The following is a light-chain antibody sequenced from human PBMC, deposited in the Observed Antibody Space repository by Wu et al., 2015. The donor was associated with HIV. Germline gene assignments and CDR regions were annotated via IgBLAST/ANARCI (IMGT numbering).Light chain of an antibody. V-gene: IGKV1-NL1*01. CDR2: AAS. J-gene: IGKJ1*01. CDR3: QKYNTAPCT. Sequence: DIQMTQSPSSLSASVGDKVTLTCRASQAIRNSVAWLQQRPGQAPKLLLYAASTLENGVPSRFSGTGYGTDFTLTISSLQPEDVATYYCQKYNTAPCTFGQGTKVEMK. CDR1: QAIRNS.